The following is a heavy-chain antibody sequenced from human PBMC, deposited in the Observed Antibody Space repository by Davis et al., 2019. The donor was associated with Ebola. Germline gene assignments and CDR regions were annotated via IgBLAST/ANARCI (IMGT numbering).Heavy chain of an antibody. Sequence: ESLKISCAASGFTFSSYEMNWVRQAPGRGLEWIGEINHSGSTNYNPSLKSRVTISVDTSKNQFSLKLSSVTAADTAVYYCAIRNYDFWSGYYYYYYGMDVWGQGTTVTVSS. J-gene: IGHJ6*02. CDR1: GFTFSSYE. CDR3: AIRNYDFWSGYYYYYYGMDV. V-gene: IGHV4-34*08. CDR2: INHSGST. D-gene: IGHD3-3*01.